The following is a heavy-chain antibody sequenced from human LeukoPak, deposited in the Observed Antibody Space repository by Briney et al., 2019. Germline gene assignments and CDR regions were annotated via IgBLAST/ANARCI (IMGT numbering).Heavy chain of an antibody. CDR3: ARVGHSTMVRGVILLFDY. CDR1: GGSISSYY. CDR2: IYYSGST. D-gene: IGHD3-10*01. V-gene: IGHV4-59*01. Sequence: SETLSLTCTVSGGSISSYYWSWIRQPPGKGLEWIGYIYYSGSTNYNPSLKSRVTISVDTSKDQFSLKLSSVTAADTAVYYCARVGHSTMVRGVILLFDYWGQGTLVTVSS. J-gene: IGHJ4*02.